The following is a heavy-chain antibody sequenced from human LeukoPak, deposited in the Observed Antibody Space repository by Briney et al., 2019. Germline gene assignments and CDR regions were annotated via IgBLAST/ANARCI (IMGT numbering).Heavy chain of an antibody. CDR1: GFTFSSYW. V-gene: IGHV3-7*01. J-gene: IGHJ4*02. CDR3: ARDLSHYDFWSGYYS. Sequence: GGSLRLSCAASGFTFSSYWMSWVRQAPGKGLEWVANIKQDGSEKYYVDSVKGRFTISRDNAKNSLYLQMNSPRAEDTAVYYCARDLSHYDFWSGYYSWGQGTLVTVSS. CDR2: IKQDGSEK. D-gene: IGHD3-3*01.